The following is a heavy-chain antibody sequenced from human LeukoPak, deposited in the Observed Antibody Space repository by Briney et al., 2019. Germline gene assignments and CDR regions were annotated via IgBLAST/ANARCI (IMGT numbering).Heavy chain of an antibody. V-gene: IGHV1-69*13. CDR1: GGTFISSA. Sequence: ASVKVSCKASGGTFISSAISWVRQAPRQGLEWMGGIIPIFGTANYAQNMQGRLTITADESTSTAYMELSSLRSEDTAAYYCARDSYYYDSSGYPTGDDAFDIWGQGTMVTVSS. J-gene: IGHJ3*02. D-gene: IGHD3-22*01. CDR3: ARDSYYYDSSGYPTGDDAFDI. CDR2: IIPIFGTA.